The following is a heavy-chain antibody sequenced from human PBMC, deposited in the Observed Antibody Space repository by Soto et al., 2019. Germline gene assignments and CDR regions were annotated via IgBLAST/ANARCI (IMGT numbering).Heavy chain of an antibody. CDR1: GFTFSSYA. CDR2: ISCSGGST. Sequence: GGSLRLSCAASGFTFSSYAMSWVRQAPGKGLEWVSAISCSGGSTYYADSVKGRFTISRDNSKNTLYLQMNSLRAEDTAVYYCARTPIGYCSSTSCYAFDYWGQGTLVTVSS. CDR3: ARTPIGYCSSTSCYAFDY. J-gene: IGHJ4*02. D-gene: IGHD2-2*01. V-gene: IGHV3-23*01.